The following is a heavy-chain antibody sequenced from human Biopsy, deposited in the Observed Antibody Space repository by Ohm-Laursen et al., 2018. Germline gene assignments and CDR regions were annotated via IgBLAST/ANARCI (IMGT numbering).Heavy chain of an antibody. CDR1: GGSISSYY. CDR3: ARDDAVTVIRGLYY. D-gene: IGHD2-21*02. CDR2: IYYSGTT. V-gene: IGHV4-59*01. Sequence: GTLSLTCPVSGGSISSYYWNWIRQPPGKGLEWIGYIYYSGTTDYSPSLKSRVTISIDKSKNQSFLKLSSVTAEDTAVYYCARDDAVTVIRGLYYWGQGALVTVSS. J-gene: IGHJ4*02.